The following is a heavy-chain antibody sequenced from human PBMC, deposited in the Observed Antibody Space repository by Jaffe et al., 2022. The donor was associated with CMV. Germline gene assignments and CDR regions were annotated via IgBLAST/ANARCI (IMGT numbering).Heavy chain of an antibody. V-gene: IGHV1-18*01. CDR1: GYTFTSYG. D-gene: IGHD3-22*01. CDR3: ARDHTYYYDSSGLGTFDI. J-gene: IGHJ3*02. Sequence: QVQLVQSGAEVKKPGASVKVSCKASGYTFTSYGISWVRQAPGQGLEWMGWISAYNGNTNYAQKLQGRVTMTTDTSTSTAYMELRSLRSDDTAVYYCARDHTYYYDSSGLGTFDIWGQGTMVTVSS. CDR2: ISAYNGNT.